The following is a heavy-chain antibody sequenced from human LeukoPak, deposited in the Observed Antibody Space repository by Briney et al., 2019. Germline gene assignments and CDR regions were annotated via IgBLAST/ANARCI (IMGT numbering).Heavy chain of an antibody. CDR2: ISHSGAST. V-gene: IGHV3-23*01. CDR1: GFTFSSYA. D-gene: IGHD6-13*01. CDR3: ARHLGYSSSHTDY. Sequence: GGSLRLSCAASGFTFSSYAMSWVRQAPGKGLEWVSAISHSGASTNYADSVKGRFTIARDNSKNTLFLQMHSPRADDTAVYYCARHLGYSSSHTDYWGQGTRVTVSS. J-gene: IGHJ4*02.